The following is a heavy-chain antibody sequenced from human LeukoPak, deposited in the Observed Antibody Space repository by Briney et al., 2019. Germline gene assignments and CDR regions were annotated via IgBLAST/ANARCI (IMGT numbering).Heavy chain of an antibody. D-gene: IGHD3-10*01. Sequence: GGSLRLSCAASGFTFSSYGMRWVRQAPGKGLEWVAVIWYDGSNKYYADSVKGRFTISRDNSKNTLYLQMNSLRAEDTAVYYCAKNGSGPSYWGQGTLVTVSS. CDR1: GFTFSSYG. V-gene: IGHV3-33*06. CDR2: IWYDGSNK. CDR3: AKNGSGPSY. J-gene: IGHJ4*02.